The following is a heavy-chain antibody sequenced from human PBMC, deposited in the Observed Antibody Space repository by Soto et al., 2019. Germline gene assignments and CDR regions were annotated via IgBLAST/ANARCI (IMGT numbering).Heavy chain of an antibody. Sequence: ESLKISCQGSGYLFVGNYIGCVRQKPRAGLEWMGIIYPMDSDTRYSPSFEGQVSFSVDKSNSTAFLQWDSLKASDSAMYYCARQDYYGSGSIKYYFDSWGQGTMVTVSS. CDR3: ARQDYYGSGSIKYYFDS. D-gene: IGHD3-10*01. CDR1: GYLFVGNY. V-gene: IGHV5-51*01. CDR2: IYPMDSDT. J-gene: IGHJ4*02.